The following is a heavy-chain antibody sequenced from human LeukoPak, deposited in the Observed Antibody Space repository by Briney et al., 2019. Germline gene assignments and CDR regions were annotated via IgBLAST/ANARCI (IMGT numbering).Heavy chain of an antibody. V-gene: IGHV3-23*01. D-gene: IGHD4-17*01. CDR3: ARDLHYSVTMGL. Sequence: GRSLRLSCAASGVTFSSYAMSWVRQGPGKGQEWVSAVCVSGDATDYADSVMGRCTSSRDNSNNTLYLQMNSLRVEDTAAYYYARDLHYSVTMGLWGQGTRVTVPS. CDR2: VCVSGDAT. J-gene: IGHJ6*02. CDR1: GVTFSSYA.